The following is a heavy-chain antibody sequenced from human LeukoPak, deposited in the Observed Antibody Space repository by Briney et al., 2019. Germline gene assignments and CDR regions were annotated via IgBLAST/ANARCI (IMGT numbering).Heavy chain of an antibody. CDR2: ISYDGSNK. CDR1: GFTFSSYA. D-gene: IGHD3-22*01. J-gene: IGHJ4*02. Sequence: PGRSLRLSCAASGFTFSSYAMHWVRQAPGKGLEWVAGISYDGSNKYYADSVKGRFTTSRDDSKNTLYLQTNSLRVEDTAVYYCARDWEIVVITSGLDFWGQGALVTVSS. CDR3: ARDWEIVVITSGLDF. V-gene: IGHV3-30-3*01.